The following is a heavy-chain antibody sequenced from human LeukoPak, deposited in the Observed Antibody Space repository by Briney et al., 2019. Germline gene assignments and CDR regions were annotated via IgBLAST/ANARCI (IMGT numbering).Heavy chain of an antibody. J-gene: IGHJ4*02. V-gene: IGHV3-21*01. CDR3: ARDLAARGDY. CDR2: ISSSSSYI. Sequence: SGGSLRLSCAASGFTFSSYSMNWVRQAPGKGLEWVSSISSSSSYIYCADSVKGRFTISRDNAKNSLYLQMNSLRAEDTAVYYCARDLAARGDYWGQGTLVTVSS. D-gene: IGHD6-6*01. CDR1: GFTFSSYS.